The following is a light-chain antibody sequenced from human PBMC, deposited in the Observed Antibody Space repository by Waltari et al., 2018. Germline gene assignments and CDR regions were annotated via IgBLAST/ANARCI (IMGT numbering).Light chain of an antibody. CDR2: GDN. CDR3: SSYAGLGPVL. CDR1: SHYVGRYDF. J-gene: IGLJ2*01. V-gene: IGLV2-23*01. Sequence: QSALTQPASVSGSPGQSLTISCTGISHYVGRYDFFSWYQQHPDRAPTVVISGDNKRPSGVPNRFSASNSGNTASLTISGLQAEDEAHYYCSSYAGLGPVLFGGGTKLTV.